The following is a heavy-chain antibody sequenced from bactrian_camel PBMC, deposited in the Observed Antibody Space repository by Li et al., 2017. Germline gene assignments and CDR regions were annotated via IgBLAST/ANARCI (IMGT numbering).Heavy chain of an antibody. Sequence: QLVESGGGLVQPGGSLRLSCAASGYAYIGDCLGWFRQAPGKEREGVAAIYPGAGNTYYADSAKGRFTISRDNAKNTLYLQMNSPKSDDTALYYCATNMDPGAGWAFNYWGQGTQVTVS. D-gene: IGHD5*01. V-gene: IGHV3S1*01. CDR1: GYAYIGDC. CDR2: IYPGAGNT. J-gene: IGHJ4*01. CDR3: ATNMDPGAGWAFNY.